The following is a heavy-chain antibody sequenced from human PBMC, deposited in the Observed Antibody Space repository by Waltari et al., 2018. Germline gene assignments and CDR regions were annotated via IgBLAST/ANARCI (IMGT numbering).Heavy chain of an antibody. V-gene: IGHV1-69-2*01. D-gene: IGHD6-19*01. CDR3: ATVHISIAVADLTLDY. J-gene: IGHJ4*02. Sequence: EVQLVQSGAEVKKPGATVKISCKASGYTFTDYYMHWVQQAPGKGLEWMGRVDPEDGETIYAEKFQGRVTITADTSTDTAYMELSSLRSEDTAVYYCATVHISIAVADLTLDYWGQGTLVTVSS. CDR2: VDPEDGET. CDR1: GYTFTDYY.